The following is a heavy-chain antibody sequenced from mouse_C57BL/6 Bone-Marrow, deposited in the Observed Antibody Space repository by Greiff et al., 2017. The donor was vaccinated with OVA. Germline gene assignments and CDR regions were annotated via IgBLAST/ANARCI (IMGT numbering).Heavy chain of an antibody. CDR3: TRLLDAMDY. CDR2: ISSGVDYI. J-gene: IGHJ4*01. D-gene: IGHD2-1*01. CDR1: GFTFSSYA. Sequence: EVKLMESGEGLVKPGGSLKLSCAASGFTFSSYAMSWVRQTPEKRLEWVAYISSGVDYIYYADTVKGRFTISRDNARNTLYLQMSSLKSEDTAMYYCTRLLDAMDYWGQGTSVTVSS. V-gene: IGHV5-9-1*02.